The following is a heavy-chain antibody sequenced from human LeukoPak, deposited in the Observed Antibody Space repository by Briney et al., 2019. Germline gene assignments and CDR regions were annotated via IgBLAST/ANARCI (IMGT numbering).Heavy chain of an antibody. CDR1: GFTFSSYG. V-gene: IGHV3-30*03. D-gene: IGHD2-2*01. J-gene: IGHJ5*02. CDR2: ISYDGSNK. CDR3: ARVLPAAGSYWFDP. Sequence: PGRSLRLPCAASGFTFSSYGMHWVRQAPGKGLEWVAVISYDGSNKYYADSVKGRFTISRDNAKNSLYLQMNSLRAEDTAVYYCARVLPAAGSYWFDPWGQGTLVTVSS.